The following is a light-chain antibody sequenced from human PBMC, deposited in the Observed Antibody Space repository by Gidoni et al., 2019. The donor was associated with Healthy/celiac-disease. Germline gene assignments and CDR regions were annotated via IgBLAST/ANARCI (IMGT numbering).Light chain of an antibody. Sequence: DIQMTQSPSSLSASVGDRVTITCRASQSISSYLNWYQQKPGKAPKLLIYAASSLQSGVQSRFSGSGSGTDFTLTISRLQPEDFATYYCQQSYSTPQKTFGQGTKVEIK. CDR2: AAS. CDR1: QSISSY. V-gene: IGKV1-39*01. CDR3: QQSYSTPQKT. J-gene: IGKJ1*01.